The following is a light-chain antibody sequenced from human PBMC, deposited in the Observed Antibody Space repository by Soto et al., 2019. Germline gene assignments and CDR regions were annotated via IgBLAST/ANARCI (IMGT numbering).Light chain of an antibody. CDR3: CSYAGSYTLV. V-gene: IGLV2-11*01. CDR2: DVS. J-gene: IGLJ2*01. Sequence: QSVLTQPRSVSGSPGQSVTISCTGTSSDVGGYNYVSWYQQHPGKAPKLMIYDVSKRPSGVPDRFSGSKSGNTASLTISGLQAEVEADYYCCSYAGSYTLVFGGGTKVTVL. CDR1: SSDVGGYNY.